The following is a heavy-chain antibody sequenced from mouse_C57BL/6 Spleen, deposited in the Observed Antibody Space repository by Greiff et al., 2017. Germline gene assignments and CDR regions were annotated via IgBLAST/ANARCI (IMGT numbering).Heavy chain of an antibody. CDR2: IDPSDSYT. CDR1: GYTFTSYW. V-gene: IGHV1-69*01. J-gene: IGHJ4*01. CDR3: ARRGPYRSYAMGY. Sequence: VQLQQPGAELVMPGASVKLSCKASGYTFTSYWMHWVKQRPGQGLEWIGEIDPSDSYTNYNQKFKGKSTLTVDKSSSTAYLQLSSLTSEDSAVYYGARRGPYRSYAMGYWGHGTSVTVSS.